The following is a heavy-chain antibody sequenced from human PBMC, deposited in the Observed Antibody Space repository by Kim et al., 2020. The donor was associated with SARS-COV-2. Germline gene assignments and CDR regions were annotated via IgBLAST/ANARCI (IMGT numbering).Heavy chain of an antibody. CDR2: IKSNTDGGTT. CDR1: GFTFSNAW. V-gene: IGHV3-15*01. Sequence: GGSLRLSCAASGFTFSNAWMSWVRQAPGKGLEWVGRIKSNTDGGTTDYAAPVQFSFTISRDDSKNTLYLQMNSLKNEDTAVYSCTTDLAYSRIWYYYDSSGYYDSGFDDWGQGTLVTVSS. D-gene: IGHD3-22*01. CDR3: TTDLAYSRIWYYYDSSGYYDSGFDD. J-gene: IGHJ4*02.